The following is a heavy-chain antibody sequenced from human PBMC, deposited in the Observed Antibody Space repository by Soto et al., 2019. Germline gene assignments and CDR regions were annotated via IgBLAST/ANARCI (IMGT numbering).Heavy chain of an antibody. D-gene: IGHD6-6*01. CDR3: ARGGQGIAARLDY. J-gene: IGHJ4*02. CDR2: IYYSGST. Sequence: DLEWIGYIYYSGSTYYNPSLKSRVTISVDTSKNQFSLKLSSVTAADTAVYYCARGGQGIAARLDYWGQGTLVTVSS. V-gene: IGHV4-31*02.